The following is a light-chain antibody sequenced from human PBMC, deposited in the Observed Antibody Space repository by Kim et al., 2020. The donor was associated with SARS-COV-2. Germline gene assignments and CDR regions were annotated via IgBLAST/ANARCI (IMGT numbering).Light chain of an antibody. J-gene: IGKJ4*01. CDR1: QSISKY. V-gene: IGKV3-11*01. Sequence: SLSPGEGASLACRASQSISKYLAWYQQKPGQAPRLLIYDASNRATGIPARFSGSGSGTDFTLTITSLEPEDFAVYYCQQRANWPLTFGGGTKLEIK. CDR3: QQRANWPLT. CDR2: DAS.